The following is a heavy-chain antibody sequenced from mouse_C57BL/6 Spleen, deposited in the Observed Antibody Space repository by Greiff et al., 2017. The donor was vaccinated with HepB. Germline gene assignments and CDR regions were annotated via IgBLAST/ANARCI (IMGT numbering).Heavy chain of an antibody. D-gene: IGHD3-2*02. CDR3: ARMGSSGSY. J-gene: IGHJ3*01. Sequence: VQLQQSGAELARPGASVKLSCKASGYTFTSYGISWVKQRTGQGLECIGEIYPRSGNTYYNEKFKGKATLTADKSSSTAYMELRSLTSEDSAVYFCARMGSSGSYWGQGTLVTVSA. V-gene: IGHV1-81*01. CDR1: GYTFTSYG. CDR2: IYPRSGNT.